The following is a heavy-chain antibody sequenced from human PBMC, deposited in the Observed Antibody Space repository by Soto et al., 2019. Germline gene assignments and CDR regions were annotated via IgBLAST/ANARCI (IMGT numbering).Heavy chain of an antibody. D-gene: IGHD6-19*01. CDR2: ISAYNGDT. CDR1: GYSFTNYG. V-gene: IGHV1-18*01. CDR3: ARDRGVAPPVAGNTHYYYYMDV. Sequence: QDQLVQSGGEVKKPGASVKVSCKASGYSFTNYGITWVRQAPGQGFEWMGWISAYNGDTNYAQKLQVRVTMTTDASTSTAYLELRSLRSDDTALYYCARDRGVAPPVAGNTHYYYYMDVWGKGTTVTVSS. J-gene: IGHJ6*03.